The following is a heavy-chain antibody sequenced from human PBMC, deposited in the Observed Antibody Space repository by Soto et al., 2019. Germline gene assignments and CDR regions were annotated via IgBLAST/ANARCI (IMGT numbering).Heavy chain of an antibody. Sequence: EVQLVESGGGLVQPGGSLRLSCAASGFTFSRYEMNWVRQAPGKGLEWISYIHSSGTTIYYADSVKGRFTISRDNAKNSLCLQMNSLSAGDTPFYYCATRSGGGGAFDFWGQGTMVTVSS. CDR3: ATRSGGGGAFDF. J-gene: IGHJ3*01. CDR2: IHSSGTTI. D-gene: IGHD3-10*01. CDR1: GFTFSRYE. V-gene: IGHV3-48*03.